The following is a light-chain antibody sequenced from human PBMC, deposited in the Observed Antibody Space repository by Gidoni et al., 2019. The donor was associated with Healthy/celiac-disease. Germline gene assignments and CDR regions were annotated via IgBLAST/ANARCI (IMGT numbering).Light chain of an antibody. Sequence: SYVLTQPPSVSVAPGQTARITCRGNNIGMKGVHWDQQKPGQDPVLTVYDDSDRPSGTPERLSGSNSGNTAALTISRVEAGDEADYYCQVWDSSSDHYVFGTGTKVTVL. CDR3: QVWDSSSDHYV. CDR2: DDS. V-gene: IGLV3-21*02. CDR1: NIGMKG. J-gene: IGLJ1*01.